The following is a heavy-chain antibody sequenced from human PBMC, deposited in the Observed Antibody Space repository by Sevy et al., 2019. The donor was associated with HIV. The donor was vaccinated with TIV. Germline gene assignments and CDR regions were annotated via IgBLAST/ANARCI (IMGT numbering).Heavy chain of an antibody. V-gene: IGHV1-69*13. CDR1: EDIFNSYA. D-gene: IGHD2-2*01. CDR3: AGVRVLPVRRPDSFDP. Sequence: ASVKVSCKASEDIFNSYAVHWVRQAPGQGLEWMGGHIPVLGTTNFAQKFQGRVTLTADESTTTAYMDLNSLTSDDTAVYYCAGVRVLPVRRPDSFDPWGQGTLVTVSS. J-gene: IGHJ5*02. CDR2: HIPVLGTT.